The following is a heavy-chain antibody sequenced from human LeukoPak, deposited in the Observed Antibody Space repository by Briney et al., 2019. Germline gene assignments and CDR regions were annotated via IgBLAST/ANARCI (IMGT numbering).Heavy chain of an antibody. CDR2: ISGSSTSI. CDR3: ATLGLGRFFTGEGGY. Sequence: GGSLRISCAASGFTFSSYAMSGVRQAPGKGLEWVSVISGSSTSISHADSVKGRFTISRDNSKNTLFLQMNSLRAEDTAVYYCATLGLGRFFTGEGGYWGQGTLVTVSS. V-gene: IGHV3-23*01. J-gene: IGHJ4*02. CDR1: GFTFSSYA. D-gene: IGHD3-3*01.